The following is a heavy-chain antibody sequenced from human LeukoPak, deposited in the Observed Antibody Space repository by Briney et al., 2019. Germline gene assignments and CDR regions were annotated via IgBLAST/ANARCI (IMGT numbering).Heavy chain of an antibody. J-gene: IGHJ4*02. CDR1: GYTFTSYG. CDR3: ARSGYDILTGYYSIDY. Sequence: ASVKVSCKASGYTFTSYGISWVRQAPGQGLEWMGWISAYNGNTNYAQKLQGRVTMTTDTSTSTAYMELRSLRSDDTAVYYCARSGYDILTGYYSIDYWGQGTLVTVSS. CDR2: ISAYNGNT. V-gene: IGHV1-18*01. D-gene: IGHD3-9*01.